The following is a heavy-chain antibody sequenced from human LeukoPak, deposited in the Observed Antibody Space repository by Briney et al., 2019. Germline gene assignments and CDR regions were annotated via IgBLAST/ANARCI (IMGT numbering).Heavy chain of an antibody. Sequence: SQTLSLTCTVSGGSISSGGYYWSWIRQPPGKGLEWIGYIYHSGSTYYNPSLKSRVTISVDTSKNQFSLKLSSVTAADTAVYYCARADGSGYYYYYGMDVWGQGTTVTVSS. CDR3: ARADGSGYYYYYGMDV. V-gene: IGHV4-30-2*01. D-gene: IGHD3-10*01. J-gene: IGHJ6*02. CDR1: GGSISSGGYY. CDR2: IYHSGST.